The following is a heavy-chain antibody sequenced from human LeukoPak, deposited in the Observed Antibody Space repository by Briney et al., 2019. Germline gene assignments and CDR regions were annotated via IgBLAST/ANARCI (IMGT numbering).Heavy chain of an antibody. CDR1: GFTFSSYG. CDR2: ISYDGSNK. CDR3: AKAYCGGDCYSGEMDY. Sequence: GGSLRLSCAASGFTFSSYGMHWVRQAPGKGLEWVAVISYDGSNKYYADSVKGRFTISRDNSKNTLYLQMYSLRAEDTAVYYCAKAYCGGDCYSGEMDYWGQGTLVTVSS. D-gene: IGHD2-21*02. J-gene: IGHJ4*02. V-gene: IGHV3-30*18.